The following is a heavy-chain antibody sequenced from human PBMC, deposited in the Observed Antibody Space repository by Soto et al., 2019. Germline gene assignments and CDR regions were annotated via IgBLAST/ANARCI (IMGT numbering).Heavy chain of an antibody. CDR2: IDSSGSII. CDR3: ARDLGYYDSSGYFDY. Sequence: LRLSCSASGFTFSYYYMSWIRQAPVKGLEWISYIDSSGSIIYYADSVKGRFTISRDNAKNSLYLQMNSLRAEDTAVYYCARDLGYYDSSGYFDYWGQGTMVTVSS. CDR1: GFTFSYYY. D-gene: IGHD3-22*01. J-gene: IGHJ4*02. V-gene: IGHV3-11*01.